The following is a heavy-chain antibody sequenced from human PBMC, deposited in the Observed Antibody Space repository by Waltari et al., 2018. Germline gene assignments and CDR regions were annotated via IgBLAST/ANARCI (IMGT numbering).Heavy chain of an antibody. CDR2: IKQDGSEK. Sequence: EVQLVESGGGLVQPGGSLRLSCAASGFTFSNYWMSWVRQAPGKGLEWVANIKQDGSEKYYVDSVKGRFTISRDNAKNSLYLQMNSLRAEDTAVYYCARDSSSWYGWFDPWGQGTLVTVSS. V-gene: IGHV3-7*01. J-gene: IGHJ5*02. CDR1: GFTFSNYW. D-gene: IGHD6-13*01. CDR3: ARDSSSWYGWFDP.